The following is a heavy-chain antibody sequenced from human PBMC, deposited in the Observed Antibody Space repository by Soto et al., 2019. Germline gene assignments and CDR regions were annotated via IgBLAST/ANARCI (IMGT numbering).Heavy chain of an antibody. CDR3: ARVGFGELLAHGMDV. J-gene: IGHJ6*04. Sequence: XGSLRLSCAASGFTFSTYAMSWVRQAPGKGLEWVSAISRNGDSTYYADSVKGRFTISRDDSKNTLYLQMNSLRAEDTAVYYCARVGFGELLAHGMDVWGEGTTVTVGS. CDR1: GFTFSTYA. D-gene: IGHD3-10*01. CDR2: ISRNGDST. V-gene: IGHV3-23*01.